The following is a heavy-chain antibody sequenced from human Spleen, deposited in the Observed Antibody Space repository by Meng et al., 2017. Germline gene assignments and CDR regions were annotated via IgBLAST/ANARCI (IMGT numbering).Heavy chain of an antibody. J-gene: IGHJ4*02. CDR2: INHSGST. CDR1: GGSFSDYY. Sequence: QVQLLQWGAGLLNPSETLSLTCVVSGGSFSDYYWSWIRQPPGKGLEWIGEINHSGSTNYNPSLESRATISVDTSQNNLSLKLSSVTAADSAVYYCARVRSSSWHYFDYWGQGTLVTVSS. CDR3: ARVRSSSWHYFDY. V-gene: IGHV4-34*01. D-gene: IGHD6-13*01.